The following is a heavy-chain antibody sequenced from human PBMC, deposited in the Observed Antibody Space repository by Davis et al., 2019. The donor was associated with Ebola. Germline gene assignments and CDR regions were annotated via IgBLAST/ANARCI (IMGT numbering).Heavy chain of an antibody. V-gene: IGHV3-74*01. CDR1: GFTFSSYW. Sequence: HTGGSLRLSCAASGFTFSSYWMHWVRQAPGKGLVWVSRINSDGSSTSYADSVKGRFTISRDNAKNTLYLQMSSLRAEDTAVYYCALGPMTSTSNFDCWGQGTLVTVSS. D-gene: IGHD2-2*01. CDR2: INSDGSST. J-gene: IGHJ4*02. CDR3: ALGPMTSTSNFDC.